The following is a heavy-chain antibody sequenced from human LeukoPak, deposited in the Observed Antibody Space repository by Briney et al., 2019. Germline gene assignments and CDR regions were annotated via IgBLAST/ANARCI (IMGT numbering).Heavy chain of an antibody. CDR3: ARWGMALDH. V-gene: IGHV1-2*02. J-gene: IGHJ4*02. D-gene: IGHD3-16*01. CDR2: INPNSGGT. CDR1: GYTFSGYY. Sequence: ASVKVSCKASGYTFSGYYIHWVRRAPGQGLEWMGWINPNSGGTNYAEKFQGRVTMTRDTSISTAYMELSRLRSDDTAVYYCARWGMALDHWGQGTLVTVSS.